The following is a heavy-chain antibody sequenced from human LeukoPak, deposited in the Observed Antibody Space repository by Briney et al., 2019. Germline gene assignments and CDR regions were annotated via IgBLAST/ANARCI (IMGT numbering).Heavy chain of an antibody. J-gene: IGHJ6*02. Sequence: PSETLSLTCTVSGGSISSSSYYWGWIRQPPGKDLEWIGSIFYTGSTYYNPSLKSRVTISVDTSKNQFSLKLSSVTAADTAVYYCARGRGNYYYYGMDVWGQGTTVTVSS. D-gene: IGHD6-25*01. CDR3: ARGRGNYYYYGMDV. V-gene: IGHV4-39*01. CDR2: IFYTGST. CDR1: GGSISSSSYY.